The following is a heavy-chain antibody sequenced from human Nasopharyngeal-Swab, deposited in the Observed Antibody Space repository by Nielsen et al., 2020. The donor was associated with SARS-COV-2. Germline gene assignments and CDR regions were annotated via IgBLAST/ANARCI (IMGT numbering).Heavy chain of an antibody. CDR3: ARGGYYDNWFDP. V-gene: IGHV3-53*01. CDR1: GFTVSSNY. Sequence: GESLKISCAASGFTVSSNYMSWVRQAPGKGLEWVSVIYSGGSTYYADSVKGRFTISRDNSKNTLYLQMNSLRDEDTAVYYCARGGYYDNWFDPWGQGTLVTVSS. D-gene: IGHD3-22*01. CDR2: IYSGGST. J-gene: IGHJ5*02.